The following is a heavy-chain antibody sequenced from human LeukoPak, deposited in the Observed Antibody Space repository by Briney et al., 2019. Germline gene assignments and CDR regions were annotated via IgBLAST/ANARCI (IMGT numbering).Heavy chain of an antibody. CDR1: GGTFSSYA. Sequence: ASVKVSCKASGGTFSSYAISWVRQAPGQGLEWMGGIIPIFGTANYAQKFQGRVTITADESTSTAYMELSSLKAEDTAVYYCTVVNYGSGSYPLGYWGQGTLVTVSS. J-gene: IGHJ4*02. CDR2: IIPIFGTA. V-gene: IGHV1-69*13. D-gene: IGHD3-10*01. CDR3: TVVNYGSGSYPLGY.